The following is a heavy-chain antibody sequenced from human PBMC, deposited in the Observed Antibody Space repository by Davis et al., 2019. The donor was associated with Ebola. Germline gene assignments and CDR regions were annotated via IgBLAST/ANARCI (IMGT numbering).Heavy chain of an antibody. Sequence: GGSLRLSCKASGYTFTRYWIVWVRQMPGKGLEWMGIIYPGDSDTRYSPSFLGQVIFSADKSISTAYLQWSSLKASDTAMYYCASLRRTITGMDDAFDVWGQGTMVTVSS. CDR1: GYTFTRYW. D-gene: IGHD1-20*01. CDR2: IYPGDSDT. V-gene: IGHV5-51*01. J-gene: IGHJ3*01. CDR3: ASLRRTITGMDDAFDV.